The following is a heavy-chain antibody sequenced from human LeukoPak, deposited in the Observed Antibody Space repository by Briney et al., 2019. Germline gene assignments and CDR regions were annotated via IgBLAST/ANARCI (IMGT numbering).Heavy chain of an antibody. CDR3: ARVNYYDSSGIDY. J-gene: IGHJ4*02. CDR2: IYTGGST. Sequence: SQTLSLTCTVSGGSISSGSYYWSWIRQPAGKGLEWIGRIYTGGSTNYNPSLKSRVTISVDTSKNQFSLKLSSVTAADTAVYYCARVNYYDSSGIDYWGQGTLVTVSS. D-gene: IGHD3-22*01. CDR1: GGSISSGSYY. V-gene: IGHV4-61*02.